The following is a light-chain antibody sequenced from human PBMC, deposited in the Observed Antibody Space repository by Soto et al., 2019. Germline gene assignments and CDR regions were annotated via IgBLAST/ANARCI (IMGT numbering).Light chain of an antibody. CDR2: GAS. V-gene: IGKV3-15*01. J-gene: IGKJ1*01. Sequence: EIVMTQSPATLSVSPGERATLSCRASQSVSSDLAWYQQKPGQVPRLLIYGASTRATGIPARFSGSGSGTEFTLTISSLQSEDFAVYYCQQYNNWPRTFGQGTKVESK. CDR3: QQYNNWPRT. CDR1: QSVSSD.